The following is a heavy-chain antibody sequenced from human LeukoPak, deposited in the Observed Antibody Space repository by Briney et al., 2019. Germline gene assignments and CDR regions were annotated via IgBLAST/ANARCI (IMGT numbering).Heavy chain of an antibody. Sequence: GASVKVSCKAFGYTFVGYYMHWVRQGPGQGLEWMGWINPSNGDTKYAPKFQGRVTTTRDTPISTVYMELSSLKSDDTAIYYCTRDIFMTVVSFWGQGTPVTVSS. CDR2: INPSNGDT. CDR3: TRDIFMTVVSF. D-gene: IGHD2-21*02. J-gene: IGHJ4*02. V-gene: IGHV1-2*02. CDR1: GYTFVGYY.